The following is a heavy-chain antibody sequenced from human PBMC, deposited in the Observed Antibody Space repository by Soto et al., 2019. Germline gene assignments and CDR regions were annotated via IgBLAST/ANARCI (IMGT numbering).Heavy chain of an antibody. CDR1: GFTFSSYA. CDR2: ISGSGGST. V-gene: IGHV3-23*01. D-gene: IGHD3-9*01. J-gene: IGHJ5*02. CDR3: AKSDILTGYYRPYNWFDP. Sequence: GGSLRLSCAASGFTFSSYAMSWVRQAPGKGLEWVSAISGSGGSTYYADSVKGRFTISRDNSKNTLYPQMNSLRAEDTAVYYCAKSDILTGYYRPYNWFDPWGQGTLVTVSS.